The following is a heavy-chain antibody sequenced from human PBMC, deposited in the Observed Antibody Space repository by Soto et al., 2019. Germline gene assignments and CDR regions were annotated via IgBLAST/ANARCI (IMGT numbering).Heavy chain of an antibody. Sequence: GASVKVSCKTSGYTFTACGISWVRQAPGLGLEWMGWISTYKGNTNYAQKFQGRVAMTTDTSTSTAYMELRSLRSDDTAVYYCVRDLDGSGSYYTDYWGQGTLVTVSS. J-gene: IGHJ4*02. CDR3: VRDLDGSGSYYTDY. CDR1: GYTFTACG. CDR2: ISTYKGNT. D-gene: IGHD3-10*01. V-gene: IGHV1-18*01.